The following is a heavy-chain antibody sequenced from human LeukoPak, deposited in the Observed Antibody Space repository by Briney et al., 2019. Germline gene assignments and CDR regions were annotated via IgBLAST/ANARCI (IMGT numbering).Heavy chain of an antibody. V-gene: IGHV3-48*01. D-gene: IGHD5-12*01. Sequence: GGSLRLSCAASGFTFSSYSMNWVRQAPGKGLEWVSYISSSSSTIYYADSVKGRFTISRDNAKNSVYLQMNSLRAEDTAVYYCAGETSGYDPWDYYYYYMDVWGKGTTVTVSS. J-gene: IGHJ6*03. CDR3: AGETSGYDPWDYYYYYMDV. CDR1: GFTFSSYS. CDR2: ISSSSSTI.